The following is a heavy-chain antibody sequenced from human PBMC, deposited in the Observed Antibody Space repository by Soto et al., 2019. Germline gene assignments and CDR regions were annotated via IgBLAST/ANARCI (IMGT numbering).Heavy chain of an antibody. D-gene: IGHD5-18*01. Sequence: QVQLVESGGGVVQPGRSLRLPCAASGFTFSSYGMHWVRQAPGKGLEWVAVIWYDGSNKYYADSVKGRFTISRDNSKNTLYLQMNSLRAEDTAVYYCARDRGTAMVTDFDYWGQGTLVTVSS. V-gene: IGHV3-33*01. CDR2: IWYDGSNK. CDR3: ARDRGTAMVTDFDY. CDR1: GFTFSSYG. J-gene: IGHJ4*02.